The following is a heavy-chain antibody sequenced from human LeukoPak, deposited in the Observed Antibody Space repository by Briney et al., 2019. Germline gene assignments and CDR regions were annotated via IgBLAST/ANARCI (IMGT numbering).Heavy chain of an antibody. CDR3: ARRHRGYSYGYGDY. CDR1: GGSISSSSYY. V-gene: IGHV4-39*01. J-gene: IGHJ4*02. Sequence: SETLSLTCTVSGGSISSSSYYWGWIRQPPGKGLEWIGSIYYSGSTYYNPSLKSRVTISVDTSKNQFSLKLSSVTAADTAVCYCARRHRGYSYGYGDYWGQGTLVTVSS. CDR2: IYYSGST. D-gene: IGHD5-18*01.